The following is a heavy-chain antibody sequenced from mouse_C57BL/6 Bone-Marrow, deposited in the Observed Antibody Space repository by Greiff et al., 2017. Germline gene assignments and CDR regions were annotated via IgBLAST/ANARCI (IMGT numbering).Heavy chain of an antibody. D-gene: IGHD2-12*01. V-gene: IGHV1-9*01. J-gene: IGHJ4*01. Sequence: VQLQQSGAELMKPGASVKLSCKATGYTFTGYWIEWVKQRPGHGLEWIGEILPGSGSTNYNEKFKGKATFTADKSSNTAYMQISSLTTEDCALDSCARLRRPPAMDYWGQGTSVTVSS. CDR1: GYTFTGYW. CDR2: ILPGSGST. CDR3: ARLRRPPAMDY.